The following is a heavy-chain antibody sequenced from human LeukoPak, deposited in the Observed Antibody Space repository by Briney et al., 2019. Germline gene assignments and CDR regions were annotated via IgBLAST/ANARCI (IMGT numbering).Heavy chain of an antibody. CDR2: IYSGDST. CDR3: ARDVGAVLGEVYFDY. D-gene: IGHD3-16*01. Sequence: GGSLRLSCAASGFTVSSNYMTWVRQAPGKGLEWVSVIYSGDSTYYADSVNGRFTISRDNSKNTLYLQMNSLRGEDTAVYYCARDVGAVLGEVYFDYWGQGTLVTVSS. V-gene: IGHV3-53*01. J-gene: IGHJ4*02. CDR1: GFTVSSNY.